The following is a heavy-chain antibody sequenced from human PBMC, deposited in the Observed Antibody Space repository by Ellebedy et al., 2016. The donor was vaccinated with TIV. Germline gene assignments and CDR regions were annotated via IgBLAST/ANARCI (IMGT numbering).Heavy chain of an antibody. CDR2: MNPNSGNT. CDR1: GYTFTSYD. CDR3: AINSRTSRYFDY. J-gene: IGHJ4*02. Sequence: AASVKVSCKASGYTFTSYDINWVRQATGQGLEWMGWMNPNSGNTGYAQKFQGRVTMTRNTSISTAYMELSSLRSEDTAVYYCAINSRTSRYFDYWGQGTLVTVSS. D-gene: IGHD2-2*01. V-gene: IGHV1-8*01.